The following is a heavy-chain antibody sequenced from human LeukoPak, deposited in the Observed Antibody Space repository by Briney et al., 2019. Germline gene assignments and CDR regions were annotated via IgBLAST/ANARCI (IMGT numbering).Heavy chain of an antibody. CDR1: GGSISSYY. Sequence: SETLSLTCTVSGGSISSYYWSWIRQPPGRGLEWIGYIYYSGSTNYNPSLKSRVTISVDTSKNQFSLKLSSVTAADTAVYYCARVLLSNYDFWSGYSNWFDPWGQGTLVTVSS. V-gene: IGHV4-59*01. CDR3: ARVLLSNYDFWSGYSNWFDP. D-gene: IGHD3-3*01. J-gene: IGHJ5*02. CDR2: IYYSGST.